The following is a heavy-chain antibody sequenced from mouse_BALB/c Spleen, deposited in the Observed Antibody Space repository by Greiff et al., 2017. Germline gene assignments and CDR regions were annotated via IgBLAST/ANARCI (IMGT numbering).Heavy chain of an antibody. Sequence: VKLMESGAELVRPGVSVKISCKGSGYTFTDYAMHWVKQSHAKSLEWIGVISTYYGDASYNQKFKGKATMTVDKSSSTAYMELARLTSEDSAIYYCARTRGSSYGWFAYWGQGTLVTVSA. CDR2: ISTYYGDA. J-gene: IGHJ3*01. V-gene: IGHV1S137*01. D-gene: IGHD1-1*01. CDR1: GYTFTDYA. CDR3: ARTRGSSYGWFAY.